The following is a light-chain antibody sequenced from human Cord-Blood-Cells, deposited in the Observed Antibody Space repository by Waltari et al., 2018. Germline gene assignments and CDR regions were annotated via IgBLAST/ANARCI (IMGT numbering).Light chain of an antibody. Sequence: IVLKQSPAILYLSPGERATLSCRASQSVSSYLAWYQQKPGQAPRLLIYDASNRATGIPARFSGSGSGTDFTLTISSLEPEDFAVYYCQQRSNWPSYTFGQGTKLEIK. CDR2: DAS. CDR1: QSVSSY. J-gene: IGKJ2*01. V-gene: IGKV3-11*01. CDR3: QQRSNWPSYT.